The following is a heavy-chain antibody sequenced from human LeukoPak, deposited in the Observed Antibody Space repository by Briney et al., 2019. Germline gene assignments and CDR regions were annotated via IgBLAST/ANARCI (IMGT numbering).Heavy chain of an antibody. CDR2: ISDSGGST. V-gene: IGHV3-23*01. CDR1: GFTFSSYA. J-gene: IGHJ4*02. D-gene: IGHD3-22*01. Sequence: PGGSLRLSCAASGFTFSSYAMNWVRQAPGKGLEWVSGISDSGGSTYYADSVKGRFTISRDNSKNTLYLQMNSLRAEDTAVCYCAKGYDSNSYYYYFDYWGQGTLVTVSS. CDR3: AKGYDSNSYYYYFDY.